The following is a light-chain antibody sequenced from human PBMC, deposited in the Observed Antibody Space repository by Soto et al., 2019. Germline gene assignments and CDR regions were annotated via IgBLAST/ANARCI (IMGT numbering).Light chain of an antibody. CDR1: SGHSSYA. CDR2: LNSDGSH. J-gene: IGLJ7*01. CDR3: QTWGTGIAV. Sequence: QSVLTQSPSASASLGASVKLTCTLSSGHSSYAIAWHQQQPEKGPRYLMKLNSDGSHSKGDGIPDRFSGSSSGAERYLTISSRHSEDEADYHCQTWGTGIAVFGGGTQLTVL. V-gene: IGLV4-69*01.